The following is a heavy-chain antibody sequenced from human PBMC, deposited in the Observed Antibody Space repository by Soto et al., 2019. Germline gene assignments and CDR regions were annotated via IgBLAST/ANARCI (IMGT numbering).Heavy chain of an antibody. CDR3: ARGWSKAPGGGGWFDP. CDR1: GFTLSSYW. Sequence: EVQLVESGGGLVQPGGSLRLSCAASGFTLSSYWMHWVRQAPGKGLVWVSRINSDVSSTSYADSVKGRFTITRDNAKNKLYMQMNSLRAEDTAVYYCARGWSKAPGGGGWFDPWGQGTXVXXSS. V-gene: IGHV3-74*01. J-gene: IGHJ5*02. CDR2: INSDVSST. D-gene: IGHD3-16*01.